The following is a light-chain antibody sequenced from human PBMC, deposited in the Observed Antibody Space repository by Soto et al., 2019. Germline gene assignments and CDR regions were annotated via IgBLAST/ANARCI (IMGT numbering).Light chain of an antibody. Sequence: DIQLTQSPSFLSASVGDRVTITCRASQGISSYLAWYQQKPGKAPKLLIYAASTLQSGVPSRFSGSGSGTEFTLTISSLQPEDFASYYFQQLNTYPQITSGHGTRLEIK. CDR1: QGISSY. CDR3: QQLNTYPQIT. J-gene: IGKJ5*01. CDR2: AAS. V-gene: IGKV1-9*01.